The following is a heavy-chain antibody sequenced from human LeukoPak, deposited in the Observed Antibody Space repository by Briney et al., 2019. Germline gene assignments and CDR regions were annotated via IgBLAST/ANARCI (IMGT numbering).Heavy chain of an antibody. CDR1: GYTFTSSG. CDR3: AKNSSGAYSDY. D-gene: IGHD6-19*01. CDR2: ISTYNGYS. Sequence: ASVKVSCKTSGYTFTSSGITWVRQAPGQGLEWMGWISTYNGYSNYAQNLQGRVTMTADTSTSTAYMGLSSLRSDDTAVYYCAKNSSGAYSDYWGQGTLVTVSS. V-gene: IGHV1-18*01. J-gene: IGHJ4*02.